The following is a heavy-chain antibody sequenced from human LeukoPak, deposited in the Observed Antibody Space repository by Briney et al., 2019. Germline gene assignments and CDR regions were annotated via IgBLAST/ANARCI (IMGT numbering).Heavy chain of an antibody. Sequence: SETLSLTRTVSGGSISSYYWSWIRQPPGKGLEWIGYIYYSGSTNYNPSLKSRVTISVDTSKKQVSLKLSSVTAADTAVYYCARERDAFDIWGQGTMVTVSS. CDR2: IYYSGST. J-gene: IGHJ3*02. CDR1: GGSISSYY. V-gene: IGHV4-59*01. CDR3: ARERDAFDI.